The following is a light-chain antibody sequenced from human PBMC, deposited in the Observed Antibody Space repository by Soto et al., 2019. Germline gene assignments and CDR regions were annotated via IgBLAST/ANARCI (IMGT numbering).Light chain of an antibody. CDR2: VEGGGSY. J-gene: IGLJ3*02. Sequence: QLVLTQSSSASASLRSSVRLTCTLSSGHSTYIIAWHQQQPGKAPRYLMKVEGGGSYDKGTGVPDRFSGSRSGADRYLTISNFQSEDEADYYCETWDSNTRVFGGGTQLTVL. CDR3: ETWDSNTRV. V-gene: IGLV4-60*03. CDR1: SGHSTYI.